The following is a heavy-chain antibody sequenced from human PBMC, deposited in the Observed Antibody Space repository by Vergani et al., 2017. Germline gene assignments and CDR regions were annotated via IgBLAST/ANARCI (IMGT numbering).Heavy chain of an antibody. V-gene: IGHV1-8*01. Sequence: QVQLVQSGAEVKKPGASVKVSCKASGYTFTSYDINWVRQATGQGLEWMGWMNPNSGNTGYAQKFQGRVTMTRNTSISTAYMELSSLRSEDTAVYYCARVKVNWIRLNYGMDVWGQGTTVTVSS. D-gene: IGHD1-20*01. J-gene: IGHJ6*02. CDR3: ARVKVNWIRLNYGMDV. CDR1: GYTFTSYD. CDR2: MNPNSGNT.